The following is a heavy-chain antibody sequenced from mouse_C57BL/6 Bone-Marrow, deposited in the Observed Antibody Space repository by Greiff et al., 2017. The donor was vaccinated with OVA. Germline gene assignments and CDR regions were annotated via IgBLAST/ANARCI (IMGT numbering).Heavy chain of an antibody. CDR2: ISDGGSYT. Sequence: EVQLVESGGGLVKPGGSLKLSCAASGFTFSSYAMSWVRQTPEKRLEWVATISDGGSYTYYPDNVKGRFTISRDNAKNNLYLQMSHLKSEDTAMYYCARDRPYFDYWGQGTTLTGSS. V-gene: IGHV5-4*01. CDR3: ARDRPYFDY. J-gene: IGHJ2*01. CDR1: GFTFSSYA.